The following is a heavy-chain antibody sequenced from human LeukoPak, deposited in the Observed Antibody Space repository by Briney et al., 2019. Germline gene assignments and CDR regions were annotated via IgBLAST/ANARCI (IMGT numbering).Heavy chain of an antibody. J-gene: IGHJ4*02. CDR1: GFTFSSYW. V-gene: IGHV3-74*01. CDR3: AEGCRFENYGSGSYSDY. D-gene: IGHD3-10*01. Sequence: PGGSLRLSCAASGFTFSSYWMHWVRQAPGKGLVWVSRINSDGSSTSYADSVKGRFTISRDNAKNTLYLQMNSLRAEDTAVYYCAEGCRFENYGSGSYSDYWGQGTLVTVSS. CDR2: INSDGSST.